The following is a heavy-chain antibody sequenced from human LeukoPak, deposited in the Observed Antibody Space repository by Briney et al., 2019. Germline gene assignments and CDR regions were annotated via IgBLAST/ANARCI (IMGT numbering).Heavy chain of an antibody. CDR1: GGTFSSYA. CDR3: ARYGSGSYYPDYYMDV. V-gene: IGHV1-69*01. J-gene: IGHJ6*03. D-gene: IGHD3-10*01. CDR2: IVPIFGAA. Sequence: SVKVSCKASGGTFSSYAISWVRQAPGQGLEWMGGIVPIFGAANYAQKFQGRVTITADESTSTAYMELSSLRSEDTAVYYCARYGSGSYYPDYYMDVWGKGTTVTVSS.